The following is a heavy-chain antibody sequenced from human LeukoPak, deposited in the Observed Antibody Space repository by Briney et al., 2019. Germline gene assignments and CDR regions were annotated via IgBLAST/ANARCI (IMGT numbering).Heavy chain of an antibody. CDR3: ARGQPYYYDSSGYSSSGYMDV. D-gene: IGHD3-22*01. CDR1: GGSISSGDYY. V-gene: IGHV4-30-4*08. Sequence: SETLSLTCTVSGGSISSGDYYWSWIRQPPGKSLEWIGYIYYSGSTYYNPSLKSRVTISVDTSKNQFSLKLSSVTAADTAVYYCARGQPYYYDSSGYSSSGYMDVWGKGTTVTVSS. CDR2: IYYSGST. J-gene: IGHJ6*03.